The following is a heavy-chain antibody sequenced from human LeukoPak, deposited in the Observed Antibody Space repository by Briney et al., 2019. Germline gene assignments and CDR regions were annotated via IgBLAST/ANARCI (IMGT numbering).Heavy chain of an antibody. Sequence: PSETLSLTCTVSGGSISSYYWSWIRQPPGKGLEWSGYIYYSGSTNYNPSLKSRSRVTISVDTSKNQFSLKLSSVTAADTAVYYCARVRGIVVVDYWGQGTLVTVSS. CDR2: IYYSGST. J-gene: IGHJ4*02. V-gene: IGHV4-59*12. CDR3: ARVRGIVVVDY. CDR1: GGSISSYY. D-gene: IGHD2-2*01.